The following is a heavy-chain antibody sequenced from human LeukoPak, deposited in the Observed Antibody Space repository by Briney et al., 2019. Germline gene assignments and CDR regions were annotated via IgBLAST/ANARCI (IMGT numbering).Heavy chain of an antibody. CDR1: GFMFSSDW. V-gene: IGHV3-74*01. J-gene: IGHJ4*02. Sequence: GGSLRLSCAASGFMFSSDWMHWVRQAPGKGLVWVSRINSDGSSTNYAESVKGRFTISRDNANNTLYLQMNSLRAEDTAVYYCARGKDGYNSSRRFDYWGQGTLVTVSS. CDR3: ARGKDGYNSSRRFDY. D-gene: IGHD5-24*01. CDR2: INSDGSST.